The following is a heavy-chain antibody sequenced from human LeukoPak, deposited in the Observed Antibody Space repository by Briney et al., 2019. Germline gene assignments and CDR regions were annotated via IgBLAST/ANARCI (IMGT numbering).Heavy chain of an antibody. CDR2: MSSDGGTT. V-gene: IGHV3-64*01. CDR3: ARGGSLSAYDS. Sequence: GGSLRLSCAASGFTFTNYAMHWVRQAPGKGLEYVSAMSSDGGTTYYANSVKGRFTMSGDTSKNTLYLQMGSLRAEDGAVYYCARGGSLSAYDSWGQGTLVTVSS. D-gene: IGHD2/OR15-2a*01. J-gene: IGHJ4*02. CDR1: GFTFTNYA.